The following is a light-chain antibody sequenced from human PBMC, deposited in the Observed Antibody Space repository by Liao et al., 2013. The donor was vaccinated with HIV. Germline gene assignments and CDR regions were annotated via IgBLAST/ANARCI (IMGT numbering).Light chain of an antibody. CDR2: QDI. CDR3: LTWDNNHYV. V-gene: IGLV3-1*01. CDR1: KLGDKY. Sequence: SYEVTQPPSVSVSPGQTATITCSGDKLGDKYACWFQQKPGQSPVMVIYQDIKRPSGIPERFSGSNSGNTATLTISGTQALDEADYYCLTWDNNHYVFGPGTKVTVL. J-gene: IGLJ1*01.